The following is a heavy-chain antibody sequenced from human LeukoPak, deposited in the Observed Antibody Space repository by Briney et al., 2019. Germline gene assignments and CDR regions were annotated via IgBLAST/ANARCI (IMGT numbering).Heavy chain of an antibody. CDR3: AKRDSSGSYYFDY. CDR2: ISGSGGST. D-gene: IGHD3-22*01. V-gene: IGHV3-23*01. Sequence: GGSLRLSCAASGFTFSSYAMSRVRQAPGKGLEWVSAISGSGGSTYYADSVKGRFTISRDNSKNTLYLQMNSLRAEDTAVFYCAKRDSSGSYYFDYWGQGTLVTVSS. J-gene: IGHJ4*02. CDR1: GFTFSSYA.